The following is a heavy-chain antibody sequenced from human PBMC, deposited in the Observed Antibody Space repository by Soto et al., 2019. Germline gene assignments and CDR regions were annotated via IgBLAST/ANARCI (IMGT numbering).Heavy chain of an antibody. Sequence: QVQLVQSGAEVKKPGASVRVSCKASGYIFNTYALRWVRQAPGQRLEWMGWINAGNGNTKYSQNFQGRVTFIRDTSASTAYMELNSLRSEDTAVYYCASPSYGSGNFYWGQGTLVTVSS. CDR1: GYIFNTYA. V-gene: IGHV1-3*01. J-gene: IGHJ4*02. CDR2: INAGNGNT. CDR3: ASPSYGSGNFY. D-gene: IGHD3-10*01.